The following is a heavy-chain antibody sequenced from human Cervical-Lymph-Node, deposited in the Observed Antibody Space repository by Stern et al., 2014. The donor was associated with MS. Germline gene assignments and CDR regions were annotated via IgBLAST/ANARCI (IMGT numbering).Heavy chain of an antibody. CDR1: GFTFSSYG. CDR2: ISYDGSNK. V-gene: IGHV3-30*18. CDR3: AKTNGY. Sequence: VQLVESGGGVVQPGRSLRLSCAASGFTFSSYGMHWVRQAPGKGLEWVAVISYDGSNKYYADSVKGRFIISRDNSKNTLYLQMNSLRAEDTAVYYCAKTNGYWGQGTLVTVSS. J-gene: IGHJ4*02.